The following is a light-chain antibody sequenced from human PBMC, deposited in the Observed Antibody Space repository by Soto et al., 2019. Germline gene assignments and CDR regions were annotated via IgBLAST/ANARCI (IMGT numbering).Light chain of an antibody. CDR3: QQSASSVA. V-gene: IGKV3-20*01. J-gene: IGKJ5*01. Sequence: ETLLHRSPGTLSLSPGETATLNCSASHSVSGTVFAWCQQNPGQAPPRLIYDADARATSIPDRLRGSGFGTHFTLSFCSLEPEDFPMHYCQQSASSVAIGQMTRLEIK. CDR1: HSVSGTV. CDR2: DAD.